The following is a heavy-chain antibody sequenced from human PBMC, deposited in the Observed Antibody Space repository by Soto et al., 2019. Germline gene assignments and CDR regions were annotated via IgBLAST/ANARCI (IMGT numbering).Heavy chain of an antibody. CDR1: GFTFSSYG. CDR2: IWYDGSNK. D-gene: IGHD6-13*01. CDR3: ARATVQGSSSWHYPLHP. J-gene: IGHJ5*02. Sequence: GGYLRLSCAASGFTFSSYGMPWVRQAPGKGLEWVAVIWYDGSNKYYADSVKGRFTISRDNSKNTLYLQMNSLRAEDTAVYYCARATVQGSSSWHYPLHPCCQRTLVTVYS. V-gene: IGHV3-33*01.